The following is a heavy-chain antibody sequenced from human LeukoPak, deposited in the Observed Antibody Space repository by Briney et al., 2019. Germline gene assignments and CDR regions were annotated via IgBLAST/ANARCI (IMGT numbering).Heavy chain of an antibody. CDR1: GGSFSGYY. D-gene: IGHD3-3*01. CDR2: INHSGST. Sequence: SETLSLTCAVYGGSFSGYYWSWIRQPPGKGLEWIGEINHSGSTNYNPSLKSRVTISVDTSKNQFSLKLSSVTAADTAVYYCARGNDFWSGYFSLDFDYWGQGTLVTVSS. V-gene: IGHV4-34*01. CDR3: ARGNDFWSGYFSLDFDY. J-gene: IGHJ4*02.